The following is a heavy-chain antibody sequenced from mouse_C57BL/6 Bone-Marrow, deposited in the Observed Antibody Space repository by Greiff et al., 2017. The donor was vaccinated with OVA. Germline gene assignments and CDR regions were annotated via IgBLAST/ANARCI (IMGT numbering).Heavy chain of an antibody. J-gene: IGHJ2*01. CDR2: ISSSGST. V-gene: IGHV3-4*01. Sequence: EVKLVESGPALVKPSQTVSLTCTVTGYSLTNCNHWWNWIRQVSGSKLEWIGYISSSGSTDSNPSLKSRISITRDTSKNQLFLQLNSVTTEDIATYDCARAMVKDYFDYWGQGTTLTVSS. D-gene: IGHD2-2*01. CDR1: GYSLTNCNHW. CDR3: ARAMVKDYFDY.